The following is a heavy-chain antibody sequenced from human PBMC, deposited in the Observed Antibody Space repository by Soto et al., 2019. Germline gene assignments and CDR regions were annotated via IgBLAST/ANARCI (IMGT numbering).Heavy chain of an antibody. Sequence: SETLSLTCTVSGGSISSSSYYWGWIRQPPGKGLEWIGSIYYSGSTYYNPSLKSRVTISVDTSKNQFSLKLSSVTAADTAVYYCARLNYDFWSGYSEPRYYFDYWGQGTLVTVSS. CDR2: IYYSGST. V-gene: IGHV4-39*01. CDR3: ARLNYDFWSGYSEPRYYFDY. D-gene: IGHD3-3*01. CDR1: GGSISSSSYY. J-gene: IGHJ4*02.